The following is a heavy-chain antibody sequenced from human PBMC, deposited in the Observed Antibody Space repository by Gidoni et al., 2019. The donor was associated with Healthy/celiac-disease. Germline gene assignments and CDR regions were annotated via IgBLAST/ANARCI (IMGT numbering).Heavy chain of an antibody. CDR2: IYWNDDK. V-gene: IGHV2-5*01. CDR1: GFSLSTSGVG. Sequence: QITLKESGPTLVKPTQTLTLTCTFSGFSLSTSGVGVGWIRQPPGKALEWLALIYWNDDKRYSPSLKSRLTITKDTSKNQVVLTMTNMDPVDTATYYCAHYYDFWSGYYASDAFDIWGQGTMVTVSS. CDR3: AHYYDFWSGYYASDAFDI. D-gene: IGHD3-3*01. J-gene: IGHJ3*02.